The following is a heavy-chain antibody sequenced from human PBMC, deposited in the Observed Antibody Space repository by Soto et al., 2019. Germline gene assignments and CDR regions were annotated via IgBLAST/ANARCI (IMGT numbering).Heavy chain of an antibody. CDR1: GVTFSSYT. CDR2: INPNSGST. J-gene: IGHJ6*02. CDR3: ARANWNYVHGMDV. Sequence: GASVKVSCKASGVTFSSYTICWVRQAPGQGLEWMGWINPNSGSTKYAQKFQGWVTMTRDTSTSTAYMELSRLRSDDTAVYYCARANWNYVHGMDVWGQGTTVTVSS. V-gene: IGHV1-2*04. D-gene: IGHD1-7*01.